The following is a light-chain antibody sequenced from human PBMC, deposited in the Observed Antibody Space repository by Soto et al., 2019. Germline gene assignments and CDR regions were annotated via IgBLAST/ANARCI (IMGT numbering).Light chain of an antibody. CDR3: QQYNDWPMYT. CDR2: GAS. CDR1: QRVSTN. Sequence: EVVLTQSPGSLSLSPVEIATLSCRASQRVSTNLALYQQKPGQAPRLLIYGASTRATGIPARFSGSGSGTQSTLTISSLQSEDSAVYYCQQYNDWPMYTFGPGTKVDIK. J-gene: IGKJ2*01. V-gene: IGKV3-15*01.